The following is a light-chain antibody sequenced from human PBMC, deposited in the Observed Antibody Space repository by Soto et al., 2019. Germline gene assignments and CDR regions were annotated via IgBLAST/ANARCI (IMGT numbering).Light chain of an antibody. CDR2: DVS. Sequence: QSALTQPASVSGSPGQSITISCTGTSSDVGGYNYVSWYQQHPAKAPKLMIYDVSKRPSGVSNRFSGSKSGNTASLTISGIQAEDEADYYCSSYTSTNTVYVFGTGTKLTVL. J-gene: IGLJ1*01. CDR3: SSYTSTNTVYV. V-gene: IGLV2-14*03. CDR1: SSDVGGYNY.